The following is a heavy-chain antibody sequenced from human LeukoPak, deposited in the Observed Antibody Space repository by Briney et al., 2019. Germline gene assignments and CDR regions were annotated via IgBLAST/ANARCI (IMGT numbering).Heavy chain of an antibody. CDR3: ARANYYDSSGYLGGYFDY. V-gene: IGHV3-33*01. D-gene: IGHD3-22*01. J-gene: IGHJ4*02. CDR2: IWYDGSNK. CDR1: GFTFSSYG. Sequence: GGSLRLSCAASGFTFSSYGMHWVRQAPGKGLEWVAVIWYDGSNKYYADSVKGRFTISRDNSKNTLYLQMNSLRAEDTAVYYCARANYYDSSGYLGGYFDYWGQGTLVTVSS.